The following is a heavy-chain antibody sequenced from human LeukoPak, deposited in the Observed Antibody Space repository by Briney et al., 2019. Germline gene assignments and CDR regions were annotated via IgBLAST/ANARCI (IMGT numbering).Heavy chain of an antibody. CDR3: AIYYDSSGSIDH. CDR1: GFIFSDYY. D-gene: IGHD3-22*01. V-gene: IGHV3-11*01. CDR2: ISDSGSTI. J-gene: IGHJ4*02. Sequence: PGGSLRLSYAASGFIFSDYYMTWIRQTPGKGLEWLSYISDSGSTINYADSVKGRLTISRDNAKKSLFLQMNSLRAEDTAVYYCAIYYDSSGSIDHWGQGTLVSVSS.